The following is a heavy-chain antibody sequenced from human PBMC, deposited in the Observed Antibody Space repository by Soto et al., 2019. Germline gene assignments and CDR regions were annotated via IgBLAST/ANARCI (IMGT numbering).Heavy chain of an antibody. Sequence: GESLKISCAASGFTFSSHAMSWVRQAPGKGLEWVSAISGSGGSTYYADSVKGRFTISRDNSKNTLYLQMNSLRAEDTAVYYCAKDTRIFGVVILSYYYYYGMDVWGQGTTVTVSS. CDR1: GFTFSSHA. CDR3: AKDTRIFGVVILSYYYYYGMDV. V-gene: IGHV3-23*01. J-gene: IGHJ6*02. CDR2: ISGSGGST. D-gene: IGHD3-3*01.